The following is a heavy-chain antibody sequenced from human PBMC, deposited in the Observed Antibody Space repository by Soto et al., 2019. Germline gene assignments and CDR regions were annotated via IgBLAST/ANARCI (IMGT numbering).Heavy chain of an antibody. CDR3: ARAASTKAFEY. Sequence: QVQLVQSGAEVKKPGSSVKVSCKASGYTFTSYDINWVRQATGQGLEWMGWMNPNSCNTAYAQKFPGRVTMTRNTSISTAYIELSSLRSEDTAVYYCARAASTKAFEYWGQGTLVTVSS. CDR1: GYTFTSYD. V-gene: IGHV1-8*01. CDR2: MNPNSCNT. J-gene: IGHJ4*02. D-gene: IGHD5-12*01.